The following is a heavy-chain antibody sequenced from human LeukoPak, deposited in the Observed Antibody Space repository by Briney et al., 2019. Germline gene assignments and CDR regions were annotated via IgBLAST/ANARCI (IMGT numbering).Heavy chain of an antibody. Sequence: GSSVKVSCKASGGTFSSYAMHWVRQAPGQRLEWMGWINAGNGNTKYSQKFQGRVTITRDTSASTAYMELSSLRSEDTAVYYCAREGPRRYYDSSGYYYGYWGQGTLVTASS. V-gene: IGHV1-3*01. CDR1: GGTFSSYA. J-gene: IGHJ4*02. D-gene: IGHD3-22*01. CDR3: AREGPRRYYDSSGYYYGY. CDR2: INAGNGNT.